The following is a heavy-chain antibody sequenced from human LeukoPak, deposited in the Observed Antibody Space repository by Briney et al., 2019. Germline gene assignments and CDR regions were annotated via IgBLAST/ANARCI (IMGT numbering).Heavy chain of an antibody. D-gene: IGHD3-22*01. J-gene: IGHJ4*02. CDR3: ARNEGYYDSSGYYYYYFDY. CDR2: IYYSGST. CDR1: GGSISSYY. V-gene: IGHV4-59*01. Sequence: SETLSLTCTVSGGSISSYYWSWIRQPPGKGLEWIGYIYYSGSTSYNPSLKSRVTISVDTSKNQFSLKLSSVTAADTAVYYCARNEGYYDSSGYYYYYFDYWGQGTLVTVSS.